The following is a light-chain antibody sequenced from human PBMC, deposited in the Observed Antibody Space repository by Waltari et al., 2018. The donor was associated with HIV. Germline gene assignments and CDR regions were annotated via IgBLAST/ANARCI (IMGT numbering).Light chain of an antibody. Sequence: QSVLTQPPSASATPGQRVTISCSGTNSNIGKNNVYWYQQLPGTAPKVLIYRNNYRPSGVPDRFSGSKSGTSASLAISGLRSEDEADYYCATWDDNLSGWVFGGGTKLTVL. J-gene: IGLJ3*02. CDR3: ATWDDNLSGWV. V-gene: IGLV1-47*01. CDR2: RNN. CDR1: NSNIGKNN.